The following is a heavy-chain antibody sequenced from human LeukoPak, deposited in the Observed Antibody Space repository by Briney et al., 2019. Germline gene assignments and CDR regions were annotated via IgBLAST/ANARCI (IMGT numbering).Heavy chain of an antibody. V-gene: IGHV4-59*11. D-gene: IGHD6-19*01. CDR3: ARGGSGWYYY. CDR1: GGSISSHC. CDR2: IYYSGST. Sequence: SETLSLTCTVSGGSISSHCWSWIRQPPGKGLEWIGYIYYSGSTNYNPSLKSRVTISVDTSKNQFSLKLSSVTAADTAVYYCARGGSGWYYYWGQGTLVTVSS. J-gene: IGHJ4*02.